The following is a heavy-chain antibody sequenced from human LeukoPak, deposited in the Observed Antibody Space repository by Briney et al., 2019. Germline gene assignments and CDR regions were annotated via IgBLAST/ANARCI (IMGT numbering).Heavy chain of an antibody. CDR3: ARGNYDFWSGYYYYGMDV. CDR2: INPSGGST. Sequence: ASVKVSCKASGYTFTSYYMHWVRQAPGQGLEWMGIINPSGGSTSYAQKFQGRVTMTRDTSTSTVYMELSSLRSEDTAVYYCARGNYDFWSGYYYYGMDVWGQGTTVTVSS. V-gene: IGHV1-46*01. D-gene: IGHD3-3*01. J-gene: IGHJ6*02. CDR1: GYTFTSYY.